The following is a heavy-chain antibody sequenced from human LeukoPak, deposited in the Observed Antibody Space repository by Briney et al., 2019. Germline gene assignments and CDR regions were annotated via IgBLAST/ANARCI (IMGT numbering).Heavy chain of an antibody. D-gene: IGHD4-11*01. Sequence: SETLSLTCTVSGGSISSYYCSWIRQPPGKGLEWIGYIYYSGSTNYNPSLKSRVTISVDTSKNQFSLKLSSVTAADTAVYYCARCKSSNYPYYFDYWGQGTLVTVSS. V-gene: IGHV4-59*01. J-gene: IGHJ4*02. CDR2: IYYSGST. CDR1: GGSISSYY. CDR3: ARCKSSNYPYYFDY.